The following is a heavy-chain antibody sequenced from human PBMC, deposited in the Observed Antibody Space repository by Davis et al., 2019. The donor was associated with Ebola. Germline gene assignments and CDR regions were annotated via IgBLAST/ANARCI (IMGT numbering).Heavy chain of an antibody. CDR2: ISYDGSNK. CDR3: AKDTAMGGYYYYGMDV. CDR1: GFTFSSYG. D-gene: IGHD5-18*01. Sequence: GGSLRLSWAASGFTFSSYGMHWVRQAPGKGLEWVAVISYDGSNKYYADSVKGRFTISRDNSKNTLYLQMNSLRAEDTAVYYCAKDTAMGGYYYYGMDVWGQGTTVTVSS. J-gene: IGHJ6*02. V-gene: IGHV3-30*18.